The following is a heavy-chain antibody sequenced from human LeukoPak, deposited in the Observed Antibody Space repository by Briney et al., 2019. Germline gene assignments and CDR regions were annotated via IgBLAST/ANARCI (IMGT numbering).Heavy chain of an antibody. Sequence: PSETLSLTCTVSGGSISSYYWSWIRQPPGKGLEWIGYIYYSGSTNYNPSLKSRVTISVDTSKNQFSLKLSSVTAADTAVYYCARETMGKAAADYNWFDPWGQGTLVTVSS. V-gene: IGHV4-59*01. CDR3: ARETMGKAAADYNWFDP. D-gene: IGHD6-13*01. J-gene: IGHJ5*02. CDR1: GGSISSYY. CDR2: IYYSGST.